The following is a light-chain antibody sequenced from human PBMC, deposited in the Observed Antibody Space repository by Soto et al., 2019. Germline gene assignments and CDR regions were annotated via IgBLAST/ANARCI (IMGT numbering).Light chain of an antibody. CDR2: DVS. Sequence: QSALTQPRSVSESPGQSVTISCTGTSSDVGGYNYVSWYQQHPGKAPKLMIYDVSKRPSGVPDRFSGSKSGNTASLTISGLQADDEADYYCCSYAGSYTFEVFGGGTKLTVL. V-gene: IGLV2-11*01. CDR1: SSDVGGYNY. J-gene: IGLJ2*01. CDR3: CSYAGSYTFEV.